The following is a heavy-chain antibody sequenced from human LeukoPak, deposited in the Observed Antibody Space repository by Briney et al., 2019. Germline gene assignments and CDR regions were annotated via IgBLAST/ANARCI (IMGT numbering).Heavy chain of an antibody. CDR2: TYYRSKWYN. CDR3: ARAGPYHDYYYYYMDV. V-gene: IGHV6-1*01. CDR1: GDSVSSNSAA. D-gene: IGHD1-14*01. J-gene: IGHJ6*03. Sequence: SQTLSLTCAISGDSVSSNSAAWNWIRQSPSRGLEWLGGTYYRSKWYNDYAVSVKSRITINPDTSKNQFSLQLNSVTPEDTAVYYCARAGPYHDYYYYYMDVWGKGTTVTVSS.